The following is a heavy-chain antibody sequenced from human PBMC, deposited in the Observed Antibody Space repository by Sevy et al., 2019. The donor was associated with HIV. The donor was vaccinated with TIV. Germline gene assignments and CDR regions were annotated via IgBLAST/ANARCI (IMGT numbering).Heavy chain of an antibody. V-gene: IGHV3-23*01. D-gene: IGHD3-16*02. CDR1: GFTFSSYA. CDR2: ISGSGGST. Sequence: GGSLRLSCAASGFTFSSYAMSWVRQAPGKGLEWVSAISGSGGSTYYADSVKGRFTISRDNSKNTLYLQMNSLRAEDTAVYYCAKAGGRVRDYVWGSYRYFDYWGQGTLVTGSS. CDR3: AKAGGRVRDYVWGSYRYFDY. J-gene: IGHJ4*02.